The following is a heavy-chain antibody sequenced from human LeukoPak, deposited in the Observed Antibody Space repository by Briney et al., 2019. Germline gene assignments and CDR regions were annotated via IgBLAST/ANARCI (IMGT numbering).Heavy chain of an antibody. CDR3: VRGTSRENGYGGDGPY. CDR1: EFTFSTYW. J-gene: IGHJ4*02. D-gene: IGHD2-21*02. Sequence: GGSLRLSCAGSEFTFSTYWMHWVRQAPGKGLVWVSCISTDGSSTSYADSVKGRFTISRDNAKNTLFLQMDSLRAEDTAVYYCVRGTSRENGYGGDGPYWGQGTLVIVSS. CDR2: ISTDGSST. V-gene: IGHV3-74*01.